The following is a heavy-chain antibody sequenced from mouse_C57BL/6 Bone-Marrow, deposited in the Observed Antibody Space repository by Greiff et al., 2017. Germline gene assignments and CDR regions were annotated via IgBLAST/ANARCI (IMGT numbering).Heavy chain of an antibody. V-gene: IGHV1-69*01. CDR2: IDPSDSYT. D-gene: IGHD2-4*01. Sequence: QVQLQQPGAELVMPGASVKLSCKASGYTFTSYWMHWVKQRPGQGLEWIGEIDPSDSYTNYNEKFKGKSTLTVDKSSSTAYMQLSSLTSEDSADYYGAGFGDDDYDDYVDDWGQGTTLTVSS. CDR1: GYTFTSYW. CDR3: AGFGDDDYDDYVDD. J-gene: IGHJ2*01.